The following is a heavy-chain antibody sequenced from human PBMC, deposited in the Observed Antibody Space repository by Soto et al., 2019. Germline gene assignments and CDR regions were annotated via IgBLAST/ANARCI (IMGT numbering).Heavy chain of an antibody. CDR3: TRAGAGPDDH. V-gene: IGHV3-74*01. Sequence: EVQLVESGGGLVQPGGSLRLSCAASGFTLSRYWVHWVRQVPGKGLVWVSRITPDGSTTNYTDPVKGRFTISRDNDKNTVYLHKNGLRDGDTAVYYCTRAGAGPDDHWGQGTLVTVSS. CDR2: ITPDGSTT. J-gene: IGHJ4*02. D-gene: IGHD6-19*01. CDR1: GFTLSRYW.